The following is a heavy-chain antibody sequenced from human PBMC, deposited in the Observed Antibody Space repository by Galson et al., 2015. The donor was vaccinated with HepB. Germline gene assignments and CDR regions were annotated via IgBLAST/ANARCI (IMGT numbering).Heavy chain of an antibody. D-gene: IGHD5-12*01. J-gene: IGHJ4*02. CDR2: INAGNGNT. CDR3: ARSGYDSTIDFDY. CDR1: GYTFTSYA. Sequence: SVKVSCKASGYTFTSYAMHWVRQAPGQRLEWMGWINAGNGNTKYSQKFQGRVTITRDTSASTAYMELSSLRSEDTAVYYCARSGYDSTIDFDYWGQGTLVTVSS. V-gene: IGHV1-3*01.